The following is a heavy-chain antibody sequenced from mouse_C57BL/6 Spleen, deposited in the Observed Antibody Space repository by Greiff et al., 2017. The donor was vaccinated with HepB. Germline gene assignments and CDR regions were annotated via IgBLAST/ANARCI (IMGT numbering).Heavy chain of an antibody. Sequence: VQLQQSGAELVRPGSSVKLSCKASGYTFTSYWMDWVKQRPGQGLEWIGNIYPSDSETHYNQKFKDKATLTEDKSSNTAYMQLSSLTSEDSVVYYCARFTTVDLAYWGQGTLVTVSA. CDR3: ARFTTVDLAY. J-gene: IGHJ3*01. D-gene: IGHD1-1*01. V-gene: IGHV1-61*01. CDR2: IYPSDSET. CDR1: GYTFTSYW.